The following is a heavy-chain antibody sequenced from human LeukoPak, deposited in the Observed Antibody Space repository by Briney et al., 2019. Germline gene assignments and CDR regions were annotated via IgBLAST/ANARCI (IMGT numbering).Heavy chain of an antibody. J-gene: IGHJ4*02. V-gene: IGHV4-39*01. CDR1: GASISTNNYF. Sequence: SETLSLTCIVSGASISTNNYFWGWIRQPPGKGLEWIGTTSYSGSTYYNPSLKSRVTISVDTSKNQFSLKLSSVTAADTAVFYCARLPCTGLLIDCWGQGTLVTVSS. D-gene: IGHD3/OR15-3a*01. CDR3: ARLPCTGLLIDC. CDR2: TSYSGST.